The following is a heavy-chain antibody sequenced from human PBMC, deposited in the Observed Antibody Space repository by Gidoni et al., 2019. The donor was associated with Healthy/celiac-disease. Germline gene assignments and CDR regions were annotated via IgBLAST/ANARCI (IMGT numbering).Heavy chain of an antibody. J-gene: IGHJ6*02. CDR2: INHSGST. V-gene: IGHV4-34*01. Sequence: QVQLQQWGAGLLKPSDTLFLTCAVYGGSFSGYYWSWIRQPPGKGLEWIGEINHSGSTNSNPSLKSRVTISVDTSKNQFSLKLSSVTAADTAVYYCARIPTPIYYYYGMDVWGQGTTVTVSS. CDR3: ARIPTPIYYYYGMDV. CDR1: GGSFSGYY.